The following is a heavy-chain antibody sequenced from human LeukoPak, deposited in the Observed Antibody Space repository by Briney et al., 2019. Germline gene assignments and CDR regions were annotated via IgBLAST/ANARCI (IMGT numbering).Heavy chain of an antibody. CDR1: GFTFSEHA. J-gene: IGHJ4*02. Sequence: PGGSLRLSYAASGFTFSEHAMHWVRQAPGKGLEWVSSVGSADKTFYTDSVKGRFTISRDNSNNTLYLQMNSLRAEDTAVYYCAKLTTSWGQGTLVTVSS. D-gene: IGHD4-11*01. CDR3: AKLTTS. CDR2: VGSADKT. V-gene: IGHV3-23*01.